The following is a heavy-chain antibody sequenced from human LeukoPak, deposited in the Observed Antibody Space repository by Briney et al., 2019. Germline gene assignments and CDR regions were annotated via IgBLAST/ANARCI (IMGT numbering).Heavy chain of an antibody. D-gene: IGHD6-6*01. CDR3: ARTSIAAREADY. CDR2: ISDNGGST. V-gene: IGHV3-64D*06. CDR1: GFLLRSHA. J-gene: IGHJ4*02. Sequence: GGPLRLSCSSSGFLLRSHAMHWVRQAPGKGLEYVSRISDNGGSTYYADSVKGRFTISRDNSKNTLYLQMSSLRAVDTAVYYCARTSIAAREADYWGQGTLVTVSS.